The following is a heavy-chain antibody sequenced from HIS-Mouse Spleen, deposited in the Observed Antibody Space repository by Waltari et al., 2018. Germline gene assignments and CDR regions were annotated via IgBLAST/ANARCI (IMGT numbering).Heavy chain of an antibody. CDR3: AREIPYSSSWYDWYFDL. CDR1: GGSISSSSYY. CDR2: FYYSGRN. Sequence: QLQLQESGPGLVKPSETLSLTCTVSGGSISSSSYYWGWIRQPPGKGLEWIGSFYYSGRNYDNPSVKSRVTISVDTSKNQFSLKLSSVTAAETAVYYCAREIPYSSSWYDWYFDLWGRGTLVTVSS. V-gene: IGHV4-39*07. D-gene: IGHD6-13*01. J-gene: IGHJ2*01.